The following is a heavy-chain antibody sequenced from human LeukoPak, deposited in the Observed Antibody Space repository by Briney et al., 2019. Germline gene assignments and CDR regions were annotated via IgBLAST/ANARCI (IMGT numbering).Heavy chain of an antibody. V-gene: IGHV3-30*07. CDR2: ISYDGSNK. CDR3: AKAGDATSPGGSFDS. D-gene: IGHD3-16*01. Sequence: GGSLRLSCAASGLTFSSYAMHWVRQAPGKGLEWVAVISYDGSNKYYADSVKGRFTISRDNSQNTLYLQMNSLRAEDTAIYYCAKAGDATSPGGSFDSWGKGTLVTVST. J-gene: IGHJ4*02. CDR1: GLTFSSYA.